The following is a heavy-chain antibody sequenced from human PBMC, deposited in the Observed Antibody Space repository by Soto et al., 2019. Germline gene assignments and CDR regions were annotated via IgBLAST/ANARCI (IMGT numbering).Heavy chain of an antibody. CDR2: IYHTGNA. V-gene: IGHV4-39*07. D-gene: IGHD2-15*01. CDR1: GDSISNSRFY. Sequence: TSETLSLTCSVSGDSISNSRFYWAWIRQPPGEGLEWIGSIYHTGNAYYNPSLKSRVTIFVDTSKNQFSLKLSSVTAADTAVYYCARDSPLRPGGNGPSVYYYYYYGMDVWGQGTTVTVSS. CDR3: ARDSPLRPGGNGPSVYYYYYYGMDV. J-gene: IGHJ6*02.